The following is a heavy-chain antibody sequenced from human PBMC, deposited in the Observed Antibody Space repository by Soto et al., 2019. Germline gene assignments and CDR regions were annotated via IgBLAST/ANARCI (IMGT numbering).Heavy chain of an antibody. CDR2: ISSSSSTI. J-gene: IGHJ6*02. CDR1: GFTFSSYS. D-gene: IGHD4-17*01. Sequence: PGGSLRLSCAASGFTFSSYSMNWVRQAPGKGLEWVSYISSSSSTIYYADSVKGRFTISRDNAKNSLYLQMNSLRDEDTAVYYCARVPPATVTTSYYYYYYGMDVCGQGTTVTVSS. V-gene: IGHV3-48*02. CDR3: ARVPPATVTTSYYYYYYGMDV.